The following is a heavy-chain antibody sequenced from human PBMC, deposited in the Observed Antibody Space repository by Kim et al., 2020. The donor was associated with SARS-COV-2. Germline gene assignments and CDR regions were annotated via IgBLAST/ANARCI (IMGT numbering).Heavy chain of an antibody. Sequence: GGSLRLTCAASGFMFSNYVMTWVRQAPGKGLEWVSTITSNGGHSYYVDSVKGQFIVSRDNSRNTLHLQMNSLGADDTAVYFCAKWRDNRGSIYDSWGQGTLVTVSS. V-gene: IGHV3-23*01. CDR2: ITSNGGHS. D-gene: IGHD3-10*01. J-gene: IGHJ4*02. CDR1: GFMFSNYV. CDR3: AKWRDNRGSIYDS.